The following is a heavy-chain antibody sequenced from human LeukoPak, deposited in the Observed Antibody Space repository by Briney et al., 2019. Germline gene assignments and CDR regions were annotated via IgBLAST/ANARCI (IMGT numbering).Heavy chain of an antibody. D-gene: IGHD5-12*01. CDR1: GYTFTGYD. CDR2: INPNSGGT. CDR3: AREAADTYSGYDY. V-gene: IGHV1-2*04. J-gene: IGHJ4*02. Sequence: ASVKVSCKASGYTFTGYDMHWVRQAPGQGLEWMGWINPNSGGTNYAQKFQGWVTMTRDTSISTAYMELSRLRSDDTAVYYRAREAADTYSGYDYWGQGTLVTVSS.